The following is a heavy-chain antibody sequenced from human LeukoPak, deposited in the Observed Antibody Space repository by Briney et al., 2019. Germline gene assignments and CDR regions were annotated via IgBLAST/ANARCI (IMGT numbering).Heavy chain of an antibody. Sequence: GGSLRLSCAASGFTFSSYSMNWVRQAPGKGLEWVSSISSSSDYIYCADSVKGRFTISRDNAKNSLYLQMNSLRAEDTAVYYCAGVVAATSDLDYYGLDVWGQGTTVTVSS. CDR2: ISSSSDYI. D-gene: IGHD2-15*01. CDR3: AGVVAATSDLDYYGLDV. J-gene: IGHJ6*02. CDR1: GFTFSSYS. V-gene: IGHV3-21*01.